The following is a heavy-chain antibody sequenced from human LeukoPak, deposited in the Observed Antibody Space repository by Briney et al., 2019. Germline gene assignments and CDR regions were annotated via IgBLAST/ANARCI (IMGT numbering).Heavy chain of an antibody. CDR3: ARALGYCSGGSCTRGYNWFDP. V-gene: IGHV4-39*01. CDR2: IYYGGST. J-gene: IGHJ5*02. D-gene: IGHD2-15*01. Sequence: PSETLSLTCTVSGGSISSSDYYWGWIRQPPGMGLEWLVSIYYGGSTYYNPSLKSRVTISVDTSMNQFSLKLSFVTTADTAVYYCARALGYCSGGSCTRGYNWFDPWGQGTLVTVPS. CDR1: GGSISSSDYY.